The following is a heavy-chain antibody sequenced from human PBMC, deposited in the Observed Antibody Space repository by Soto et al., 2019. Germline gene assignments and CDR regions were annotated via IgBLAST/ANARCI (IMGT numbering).Heavy chain of an antibody. J-gene: IGHJ5*02. CDR2: IYYSGST. CDR1: GGSISSYY. D-gene: IGHD1-1*01. CDR3: ARALYLENWFDP. V-gene: IGHV4-59*01. Sequence: SETLSLTRTVSGGSISSYYWSWIRQPPGKGLEWIGYIYYSGSTNYNPSLKSRVTISVDTSKNQFSLKLSSVTAADTAVYYCARALYLENWFDPWGQGTLVTVSS.